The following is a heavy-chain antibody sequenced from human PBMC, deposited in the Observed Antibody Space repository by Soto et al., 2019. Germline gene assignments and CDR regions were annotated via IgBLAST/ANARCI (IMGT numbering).Heavy chain of an antibody. CDR1: GDSVSSNSAA. CDR3: ARGGGGGRSFDI. Sequence: QVQLQQSGPGLVKPSQTLSLTCAFSGDSVSSNSAAWNWIRQSPSTGLEWLGRTYYRVKWYNDYAVSLKSRRTLNPDTTKILFSLQLNSVTPEDTAVYYCARGGGGGRSFDIWGQGTMVTVSS. J-gene: IGHJ3*02. CDR2: TYYRVKWYN. D-gene: IGHD2-15*01. V-gene: IGHV6-1*01.